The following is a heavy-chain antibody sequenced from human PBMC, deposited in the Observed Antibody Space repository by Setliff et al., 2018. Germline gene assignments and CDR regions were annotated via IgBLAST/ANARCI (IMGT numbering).Heavy chain of an antibody. V-gene: IGHV4-59*11. D-gene: IGHD3-10*01. J-gene: IGHJ6*03. Sequence: ASETLSLTCTVSGGSIGPHYWSWIRQAPGKGLEWIGHLFYSDTAKYNPSLESRAAISVDSSKNQFSLKLRSVTAADTAVYYCARDRSTVIRGVTSFFYYYMDVWGGGTTVTVSS. CDR2: LFYSDTA. CDR1: GGSIGPHY. CDR3: ARDRSTVIRGVTSFFYYYMDV.